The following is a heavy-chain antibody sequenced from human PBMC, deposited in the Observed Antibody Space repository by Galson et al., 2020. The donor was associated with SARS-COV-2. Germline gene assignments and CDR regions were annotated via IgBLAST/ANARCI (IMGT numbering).Heavy chain of an antibody. V-gene: IGHV3-7*01. CDR2: IKGDGSET. CDR3: SREGWQGGY. D-gene: IGHD6-19*01. CDR1: GFTFNDFW. J-gene: IGHJ4*02. Sequence: GGSRLSCEVSGFTFNDFWMSWFRQAPGKGLEWVANIKGDGSETNYADFVKGRFSISRDNAANSLYLQMNSLRVEDSAVYYCSREGWQGGYWGQGTRVTVSS.